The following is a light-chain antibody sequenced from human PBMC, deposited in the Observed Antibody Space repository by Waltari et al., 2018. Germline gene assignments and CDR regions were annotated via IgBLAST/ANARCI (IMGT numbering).Light chain of an antibody. CDR1: QSVLSSSNNKNY. J-gene: IGKJ2*01. CDR3: QQYYTTPYT. V-gene: IGKV4-1*01. Sequence: DIVMTQSPDSLAMSLGERATINCQSSQSVLSSSNNKNYLAWYQQKPGKPPKLLIYWASTRESGVPDRFSGSGSGTDFTLTISSLQAEDVAVYYCQQYYTTPYTFGQGTKLEIK. CDR2: WAS.